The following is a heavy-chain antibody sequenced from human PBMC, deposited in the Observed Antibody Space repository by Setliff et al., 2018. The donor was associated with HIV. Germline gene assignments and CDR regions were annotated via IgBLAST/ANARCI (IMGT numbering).Heavy chain of an antibody. CDR2: ISYDGSNK. D-gene: IGHD1-26*01. CDR3: ARVEVGAEGDYFNY. CDR1: GFTFSSCA. V-gene: IGHV3-30-3*01. Sequence: PGGSLRLSCAASGFTFSSCAMHWVRQAPGKGLEWVAVISYDGSNKYYADSVKGRFTISRDNSKNTLYLQMNSLRAEDTAVYYCARVEVGAEGDYFNYWGQGTLVTVSS. J-gene: IGHJ4*02.